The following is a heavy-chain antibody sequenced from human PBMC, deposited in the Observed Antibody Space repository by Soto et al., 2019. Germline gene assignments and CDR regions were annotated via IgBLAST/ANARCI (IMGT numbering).Heavy chain of an antibody. CDR2: IYYSGST. D-gene: IGHD1-26*01. Sequence: PSETLSLTCTVSGGSISSYYWSWIRQPPGKGLEWIGYIYYSGSTNYSPSLKSRVTISVDTSKNQFSLKLSSVTAADTAVYYCARIVGATDGWFDPWGQGTLVTVSS. CDR1: GGSISSYY. V-gene: IGHV4-59*01. J-gene: IGHJ5*02. CDR3: ARIVGATDGWFDP.